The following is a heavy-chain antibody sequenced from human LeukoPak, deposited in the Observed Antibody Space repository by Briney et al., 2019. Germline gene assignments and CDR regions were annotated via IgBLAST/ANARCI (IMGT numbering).Heavy chain of an antibody. Sequence: PGGSLRLSCAASGFTFSSYAMSWVRQAPGKGLEWVSAISGSGGSTYYADSVKGRFTISRDNSKNTLYLQMNSLGAEDTAVYYCAKVSGIAAAGTLGYWGQGTLVTVSS. D-gene: IGHD6-13*01. V-gene: IGHV3-23*01. CDR3: AKVSGIAAAGTLGY. CDR2: ISGSGGST. J-gene: IGHJ4*02. CDR1: GFTFSSYA.